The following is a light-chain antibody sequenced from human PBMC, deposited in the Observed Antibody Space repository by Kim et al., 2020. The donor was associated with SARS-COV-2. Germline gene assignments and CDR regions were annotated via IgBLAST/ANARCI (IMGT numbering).Light chain of an antibody. CDR3: LQHSSYPPT. V-gene: IGKV1-17*01. CDR1: QGIGND. CDR2: SAS. Sequence: SASVEDRVTITCRASQGIGNDLGWYQQKPGKAPTRLIYSASTLQSGVPSRFSGSGSGTEFTLTISRLQPEDFATYYCLQHSSYPPTFGQGTKLEI. J-gene: IGKJ2*01.